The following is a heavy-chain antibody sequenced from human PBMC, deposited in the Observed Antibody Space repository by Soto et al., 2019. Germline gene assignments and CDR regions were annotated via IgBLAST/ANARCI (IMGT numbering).Heavy chain of an antibody. CDR1: GFTFSSYE. V-gene: IGHV3-48*03. Sequence: EVQLVESGGGLVQPGGSLRLSCAASGFTFSSYEMNWVRQAPGKGLEWVSYISSSGSTIKYADSVKGRFTISRDNAKNSLYMQMNSLRAEDTAVYYCAREWSDDDPVWGSYRYDFDYWGQGTLVTVSS. J-gene: IGHJ4*02. CDR3: AREWSDDDPVWGSYRYDFDY. CDR2: ISSSGSTI. D-gene: IGHD3-16*02.